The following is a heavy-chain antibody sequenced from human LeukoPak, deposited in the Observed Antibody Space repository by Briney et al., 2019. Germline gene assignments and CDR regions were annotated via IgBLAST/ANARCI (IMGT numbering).Heavy chain of an antibody. V-gene: IGHV3-33*06. CDR3: AKDGEMVNYYYYYYMDV. CDR2: IWYDGSNK. D-gene: IGHD2-8*01. CDR1: GFTFSSYG. Sequence: PGRSLRLSCAASGFTFSSYGMHWVRQAPGKGLEWVAFIWYDGSNKYYADSVKGRFTISRDNSKNTLYLQMNSLRAEDTAVYYCAKDGEMVNYYYYYYMDVWGKGTTVTVSS. J-gene: IGHJ6*03.